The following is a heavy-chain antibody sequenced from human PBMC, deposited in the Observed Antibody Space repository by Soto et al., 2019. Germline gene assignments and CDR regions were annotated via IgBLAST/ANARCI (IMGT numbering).Heavy chain of an antibody. CDR2: ISYDGSNK. Sequence: GGSLRLSCAASGFTFSSYGMHWVRQAPGKGLEWVAVISYDGSNKYYADSVKGRFTISRDNSKNTLYLQMNSLRAEDTAVYYCAKDNRYCSGGSCYSAAADYWGQGT. CDR3: AKDNRYCSGGSCYSAAADY. CDR1: GFTFSSYG. J-gene: IGHJ4*02. D-gene: IGHD2-15*01. V-gene: IGHV3-30*18.